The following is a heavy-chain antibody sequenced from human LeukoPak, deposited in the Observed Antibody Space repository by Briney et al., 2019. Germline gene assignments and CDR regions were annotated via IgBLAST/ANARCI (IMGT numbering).Heavy chain of an antibody. D-gene: IGHD5-18*01. J-gene: IGHJ4*02. CDR2: INWNGGST. V-gene: IGHV3-20*04. CDR3: ARATAMVTIAY. CDR1: GFTFDDYG. Sequence: GSLTLSCAASGFTFDDYGMSWVRQAPGKGLVWVSGINWNGGSTGYADSVKGRFTISRDNAKNSLYLQMNSLRAEDTALYYCARATAMVTIAYWGQGTLVTVSS.